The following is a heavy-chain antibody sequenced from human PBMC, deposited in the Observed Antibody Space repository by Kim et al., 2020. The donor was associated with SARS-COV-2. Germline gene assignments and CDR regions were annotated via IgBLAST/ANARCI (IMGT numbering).Heavy chain of an antibody. CDR2: ISYDGSNK. J-gene: IGHJ6*02. CDR1: GFTFSSYG. CDR3: AKEAASRYYYGMDV. V-gene: IGHV3-30*18. D-gene: IGHD6-13*01. Sequence: GGSLRLSCAASGFTFSSYGMHWVRQAPGKGLEWVAVISYDGSNKYYADSVKGRFTISRDNSKNTLYLQMNSLRAEDTAVYYCAKEAASRYYYGMDVWGQGTTVTVSS.